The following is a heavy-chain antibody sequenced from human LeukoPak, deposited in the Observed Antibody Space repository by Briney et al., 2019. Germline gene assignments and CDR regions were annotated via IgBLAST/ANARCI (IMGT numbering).Heavy chain of an antibody. CDR2: IRYDGSNK. V-gene: IGHV3-30*02. D-gene: IGHD2-2*01. Sequence: VGSLRLSCAASGFTFSSYGMHWVRQAPGKGLEWVAFIRYDGSNKYYADSVKGRFTISRDNSKNTLYLQMNSLRAEDTAVYYCAKDPQEYCSSTSCSFLDYWGQGTLVTVSS. J-gene: IGHJ4*02. CDR3: AKDPQEYCSSTSCSFLDY. CDR1: GFTFSSYG.